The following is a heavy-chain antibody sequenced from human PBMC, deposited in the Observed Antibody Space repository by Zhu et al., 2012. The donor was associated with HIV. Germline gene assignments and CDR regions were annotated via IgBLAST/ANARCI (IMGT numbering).Heavy chain of an antibody. D-gene: IGHD6-13*01. V-gene: IGHV4-39*07. Sequence: QVQLQESGPGLVKPSETLSLTCIVSGGSISSSSYYWGWIRQPPGKGLEWIGSIYYSGSTYYNPSLKSRVTISVHMSKNQFSLKLSSVTAADTAVYYCARGRDAGLAAGWFDPVGPGNPGPPSPQ. CDR3: ARGRDAGLAAGWFDP. CDR1: GGSISSSSYY. CDR2: IYYSGST. J-gene: IGHJ5*02.